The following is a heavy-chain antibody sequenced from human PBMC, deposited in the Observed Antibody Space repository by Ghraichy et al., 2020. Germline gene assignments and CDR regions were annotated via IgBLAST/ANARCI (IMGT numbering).Heavy chain of an antibody. V-gene: IGHV2-26*01. Sequence: SGPTLVKPTETLTLTCTVSGFSLTDTRVGVSWIRQPPGKALEWLAHIFSNGEKSYSTSLKSRLTISRDTSKSQVVLTMANMDPVDTATYYCARISLHACDFDYWGQGTLVTVSS. CDR3: ARISLHACDFDY. CDR2: IFSNGEK. J-gene: IGHJ4*02. CDR1: GFSLTDTRVG.